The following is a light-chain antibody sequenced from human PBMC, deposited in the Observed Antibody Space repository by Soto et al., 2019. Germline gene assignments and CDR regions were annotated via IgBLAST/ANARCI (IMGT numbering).Light chain of an antibody. Sequence: DIVLTQSPATLSVSPGERATLSCRASQDVSIYLAWYQHKPGQAPRLLIYGASTRAAGIPARFSGSGAGTEFTLTISSLKSEDFEVYCCQQYNKWPPTFGQGTRLEIK. J-gene: IGKJ5*01. V-gene: IGKV3-15*01. CDR3: QQYNKWPPT. CDR2: GAS. CDR1: QDVSIY.